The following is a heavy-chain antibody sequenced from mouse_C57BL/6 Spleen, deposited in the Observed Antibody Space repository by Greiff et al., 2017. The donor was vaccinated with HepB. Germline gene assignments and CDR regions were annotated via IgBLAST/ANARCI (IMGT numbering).Heavy chain of an antibody. J-gene: IGHJ2*01. CDR2: IYPRSGNT. D-gene: IGHD2-14*01. V-gene: IGHV1-81*01. Sequence: QVHVKQSGAELARPGASVKLSCKASGYTFTSYGISWVKQRTGQGLEWIGEIYPRSGNTYYNEKFKGKATLTADKSSSTAYMELRSLTSEDSAVYCCARGEGTPLYFDYWGQGTTLTVSS. CDR1: GYTFTSYG. CDR3: ARGEGTPLYFDY.